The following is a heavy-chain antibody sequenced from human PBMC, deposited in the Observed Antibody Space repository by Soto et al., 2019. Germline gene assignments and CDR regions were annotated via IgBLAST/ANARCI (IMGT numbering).Heavy chain of an antibody. CDR3: ATGSQTLDY. Sequence: ASVKVSCKASGYTFIRYGISWVRQAAGRGLEWMGWMDSYTGNTDYAQEFQGRLIMTRDTSINAAYMELSSLQSEDTAVYFCATGSQTLDYWGQGTLVTVSS. CDR2: MDSYTGNT. V-gene: IGHV1-8*02. J-gene: IGHJ4*02. CDR1: GYTFIRYG.